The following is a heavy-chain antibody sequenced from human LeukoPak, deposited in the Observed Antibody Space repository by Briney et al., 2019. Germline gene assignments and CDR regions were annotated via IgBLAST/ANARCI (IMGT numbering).Heavy chain of an antibody. CDR2: IRYDGSNK. CDR3: ARDPGAYSSGWYGYFQH. V-gene: IGHV3-30*02. CDR1: GFTFSSYG. J-gene: IGHJ1*01. Sequence: GGSLRLSCAASGFTFSSYGMHWVRQAPGKGLEWVAFIRYDGSNKYYADSVKGRFTISRDNSKNTLYLQMNSLRAEDTAVYYCARDPGAYSSGWYGYFQHWGQGTLVTVSS. D-gene: IGHD6-19*01.